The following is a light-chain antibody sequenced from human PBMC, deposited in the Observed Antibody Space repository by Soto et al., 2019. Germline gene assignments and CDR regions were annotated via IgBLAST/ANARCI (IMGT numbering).Light chain of an antibody. CDR3: SSYTSSSTYV. J-gene: IGLJ1*01. V-gene: IGLV2-14*01. CDR2: DVS. Sequence: QSVLTQPASVSGSPGQSITISCTGTSSDVGGYNYVSWYQQHPGKAPKLMIYDVSNRPSGVSNRFSGSKSGNTASLTIYGLPAEDEADYYCSSYTSSSTYVFGTGTKVTVL. CDR1: SSDVGGYNY.